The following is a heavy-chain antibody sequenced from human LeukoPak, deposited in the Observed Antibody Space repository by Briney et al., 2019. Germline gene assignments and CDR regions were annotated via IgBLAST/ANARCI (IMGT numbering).Heavy chain of an antibody. CDR1: GDSVSRSDSY. CDR3: ARRRYYNGSGYLE. D-gene: IGHD3-22*01. Sequence: SETLSLTCSVSGDSVSRSDSYWDWLRQPLGKGREWIGTIYYRGRTYYTPSLKSRVTMSADPSNNQFSLNLRSVTAADTALYYCARRRYYNGSGYLEWGQGTLLSVSS. J-gene: IGHJ1*01. CDR2: IYYRGRT. V-gene: IGHV4-39*01.